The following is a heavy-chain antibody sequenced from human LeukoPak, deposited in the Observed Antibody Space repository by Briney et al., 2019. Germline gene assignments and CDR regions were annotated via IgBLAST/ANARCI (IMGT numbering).Heavy chain of an antibody. CDR2: MHPDSGGT. V-gene: IGHV1-2*02. CDR3: ARFGTDALDI. J-gene: IGHJ3*02. D-gene: IGHD1-14*01. CDR1: GYTFTGYY. Sequence: ASVKVSCKASGYTFTGYYMRWVRQAPGQGLEWMGWMHPDSGGTKCAQKFQGRLTMTRDTSISTGYMELTRLRSDDTAIYYCARFGTDALDIWGQGTMVTVSS.